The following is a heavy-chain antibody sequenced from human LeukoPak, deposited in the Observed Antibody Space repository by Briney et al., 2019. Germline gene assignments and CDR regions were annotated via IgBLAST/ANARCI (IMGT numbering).Heavy chain of an antibody. D-gene: IGHD2-2*01. CDR1: GFTFSSYA. J-gene: IGHJ4*02. CDR3: AKGGFHPGYCSSTSCYVLDY. V-gene: IGHV3-23*01. Sequence: GGSLRLSCAASGFTFSSYAMSWVRQAPGKGLEWVSAISGSGGSTYYADSVKGRFTISRDNSKNTLYLQMNSPRAEDTAVYYCAKGGFHPGYCSSTSCYVLDYWGQGTLVTVSS. CDR2: ISGSGGST.